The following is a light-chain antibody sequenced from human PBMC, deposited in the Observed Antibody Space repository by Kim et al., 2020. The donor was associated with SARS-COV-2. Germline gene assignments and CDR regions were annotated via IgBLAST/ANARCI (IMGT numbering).Light chain of an antibody. CDR2: AAT. J-gene: IGKJ2*01. Sequence: WRRGAGAPHTCRASQFVHSSGAWYQQRPGLPPRLIIDAATSRATGIPARFSGSGSGTAFTLTISSLEPEDSAVYYCQQRSKSYTFGQGTKLEI. V-gene: IGKV3-11*01. CDR3: QQRSKSYT. CDR1: QFVHSS.